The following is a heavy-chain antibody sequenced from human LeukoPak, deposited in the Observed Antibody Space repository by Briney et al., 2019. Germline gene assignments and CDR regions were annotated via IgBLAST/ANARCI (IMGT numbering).Heavy chain of an antibody. CDR2: IKEDGSEK. CDR1: EFTFSNYW. Sequence: PGGSLRLSCTASEFTFSNYWMSWVRQAPGKGLEWVANIKEDGSEKYYVDSVKGRFTISRDNARNSLYLQMNSLRAEDTAVYYCARNSNRYMDVWGKGTTVTVSS. D-gene: IGHD2/OR15-2a*01. J-gene: IGHJ6*03. V-gene: IGHV3-7*01. CDR3: ARNSNRYMDV.